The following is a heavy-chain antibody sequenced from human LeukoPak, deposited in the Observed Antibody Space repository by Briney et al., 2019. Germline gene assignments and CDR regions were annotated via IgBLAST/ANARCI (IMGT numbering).Heavy chain of an antibody. J-gene: IGHJ4*02. Sequence: GGSLRLSCAASGFTFSSYSMNWVRQAPGKGLGWVSSISSSSSYIYYADSVKGRFTISRDNAKNSLYLQMNSLRAEDTAVYYCARDLYYYDSSGYQDYWGQGTLVTVSS. D-gene: IGHD3-22*01. CDR1: GFTFSSYS. CDR3: ARDLYYYDSSGYQDY. CDR2: ISSSSSYI. V-gene: IGHV3-21*01.